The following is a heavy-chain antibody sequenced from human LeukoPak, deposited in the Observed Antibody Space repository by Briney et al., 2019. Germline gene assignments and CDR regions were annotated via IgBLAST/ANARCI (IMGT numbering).Heavy chain of an antibody. CDR1: GFTFSSYG. J-gene: IGHJ5*02. D-gene: IGHD2-2*01. CDR2: ISYDGSNK. Sequence: GGSPRLSCAASGFTFSSYGMHWVRQAPGKGLEWVAVISYDGSNKYYADSVKGRFTISRDNSKNTLYLQMNSLRAEDTAVYYCARDRGDVYCSSTSCYGRKYNWFDPWGQGTLVTVSS. V-gene: IGHV3-30*03. CDR3: ARDRGDVYCSSTSCYGRKYNWFDP.